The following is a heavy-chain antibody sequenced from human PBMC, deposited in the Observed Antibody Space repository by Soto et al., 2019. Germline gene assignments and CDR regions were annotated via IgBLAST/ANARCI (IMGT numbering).Heavy chain of an antibody. CDR2: FDPEDGET. Sequence: QVQLVQSGAEVKKPGASVKVSCKVSGYTLTEFSMHWVRQAPGKGLEWMGGFDPEDGETIYAQKFQGRVTMTEDTSTDTAYMELSSLRSEATAVYYCAPSSRRFSLWLLLLWGQGTLVTVSS. J-gene: IGHJ4*02. V-gene: IGHV1-24*01. D-gene: IGHD3-22*01. CDR3: APSSRRFSLWLLLL. CDR1: GYTLTEFS.